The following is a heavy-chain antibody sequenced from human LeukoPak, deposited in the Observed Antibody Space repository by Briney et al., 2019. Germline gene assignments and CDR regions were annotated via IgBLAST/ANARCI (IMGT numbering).Heavy chain of an antibody. Sequence: SETLSLTCTVSGGSISSYYWSWIRQPPGKGLEWIGYIYYSGSTNYNPSLKSRVTISVDTSKNQFSLKLSSVTAADTAVYYCARDGHYYDSSGILYWGQGTLVTVSS. D-gene: IGHD3-22*01. CDR1: GGSISSYY. V-gene: IGHV4-59*01. J-gene: IGHJ4*02. CDR2: IYYSGST. CDR3: ARDGHYYDSSGILY.